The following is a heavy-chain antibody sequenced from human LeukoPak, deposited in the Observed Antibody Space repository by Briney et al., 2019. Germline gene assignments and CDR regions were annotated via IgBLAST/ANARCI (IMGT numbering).Heavy chain of an antibody. CDR2: ISGSGAST. CDR3: TKEDPRFDP. J-gene: IGHJ5*02. V-gene: IGHV3-23*01. Sequence: GGSLSLPCEASGFNFSSYAMSWFRQAPGKGLEWLSAISGSGASTHYADSVRGRFTISRDNSKSTLYLQMNSLRADDTAVYYCTKEDPRFDPWGQGTLVTVSS. CDR1: GFNFSSYA.